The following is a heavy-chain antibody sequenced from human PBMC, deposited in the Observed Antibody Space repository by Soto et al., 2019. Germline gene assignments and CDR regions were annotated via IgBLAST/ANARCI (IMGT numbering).Heavy chain of an antibody. D-gene: IGHD5-18*01. Sequence: QVQLVQSGAEVKKPESSVKVSCKAPGGTFSTYAISWVRQAPGQGLEWMGGIIPMFSTANYAQRFQDRVTITVDESTNTVYMELSSLRSEDTAVYFCASGIQLWLRRINNGYSGWGQGTLVTVSS. CDR1: GGTFSTYA. CDR3: ASGIQLWLRRINNGYSG. CDR2: IIPMFSTA. V-gene: IGHV1-69*12. J-gene: IGHJ4*02.